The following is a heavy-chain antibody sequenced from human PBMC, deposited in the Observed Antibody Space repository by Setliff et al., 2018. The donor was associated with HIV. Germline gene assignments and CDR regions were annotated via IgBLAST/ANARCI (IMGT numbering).Heavy chain of an antibody. Sequence: SETLSLTCAVYGGSFNDYYWTWIRQPPGKGLEWIVEIDHSGNIKYHASLKSRVTISKDTSKNQISLKLRSVTAADTAVYYCARGLNYYGSGSYLPLGYWGQGTLVTVSS. CDR1: GGSFNDYY. CDR3: ARGLNYYGSGSYLPLGY. J-gene: IGHJ4*02. CDR2: IDHSGNI. V-gene: IGHV4-34*01. D-gene: IGHD3-10*01.